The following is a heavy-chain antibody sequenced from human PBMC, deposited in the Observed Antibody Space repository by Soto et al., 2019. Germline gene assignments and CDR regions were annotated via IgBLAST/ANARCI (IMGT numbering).Heavy chain of an antibody. J-gene: IGHJ6*02. CDR3: AFTPYYDFWSGYYVVGGYYYGMDV. V-gene: IGHV7-4-1*01. D-gene: IGHD3-3*01. CDR1: GYTFTSYA. Sequence: ASVKVSCKASGYTFTSYAMNWVRQAPGQGLEWMGWINTNTGNPTYAQGFTGRFVFSLDTSVSTAYLQICSLKAEDTAVYYCAFTPYYDFWSGYYVVGGYYYGMDVWGQGTTVAVSS. CDR2: INTNTGNP.